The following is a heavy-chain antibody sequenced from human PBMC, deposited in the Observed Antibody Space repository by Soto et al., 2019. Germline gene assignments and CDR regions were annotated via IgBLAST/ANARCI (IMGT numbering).Heavy chain of an antibody. V-gene: IGHV1-18*01. D-gene: IGHD1-1*01. Sequence: QVHLVQSGAEVKKPGASVKVSCKGSGYTFTSYGITWVRQAPGQGLEWMGWISAHNGNTDYAQKRQGRVTVTRDTSTSTAYMELRSLRSDATAVYSCARGRYGDYWGQGALVTVSS. CDR3: ARGRYGDY. CDR1: GYTFTSYG. J-gene: IGHJ4*02. CDR2: ISAHNGNT.